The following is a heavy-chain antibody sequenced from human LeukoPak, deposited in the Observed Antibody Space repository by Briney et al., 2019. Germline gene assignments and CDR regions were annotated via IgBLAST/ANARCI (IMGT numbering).Heavy chain of an antibody. V-gene: IGHV3-7*01. CDR3: ARAEYSSYFDY. J-gene: IGHJ4*02. D-gene: IGHD5-18*01. CDR2: IKPDGSEK. Sequence: GGSLRLSCVAPGLTLSNYWMSWVRQAPGKGLEWVATIKPDGSEKYYVDSVKGRFTISRDNSKNTLYLQMNSLRPEDTAVYYCARAEYSSYFDYWGQGTLVIVSS. CDR1: GLTLSNYW.